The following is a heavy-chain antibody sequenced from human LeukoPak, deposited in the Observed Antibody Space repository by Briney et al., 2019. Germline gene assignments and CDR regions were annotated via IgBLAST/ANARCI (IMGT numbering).Heavy chain of an antibody. D-gene: IGHD2-2*02. J-gene: IGHJ4*02. Sequence: ASVKVSCKASGYTFTSYGISWVRQAPGQGLEWMGWISAHNGNTNYAQKLQGRVTMTTDTSTSTAYMELRSLRSDDTAVYYCARDRYPRWEYQLLYPNYWGQGTLVTVSS. CDR2: ISAHNGNT. V-gene: IGHV1-18*01. CDR1: GYTFTSYG. CDR3: ARDRYPRWEYQLLYPNY.